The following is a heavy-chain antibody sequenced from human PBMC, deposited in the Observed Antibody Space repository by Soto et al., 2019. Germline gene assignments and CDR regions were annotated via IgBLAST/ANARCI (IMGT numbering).Heavy chain of an antibody. Sequence: SETLSLTCTVSGGSISGGGYYWSWIRQHPGKGLEWIGYIYYSGSTYYNPSLKSRVTISVDTSKNQFSLKLSSVTAADTAVYYCARVDYYDSSGYYYYYGMDVWGQGTTVTVSS. CDR2: IYYSGST. D-gene: IGHD3-22*01. V-gene: IGHV4-31*03. CDR3: ARVDYYDSSGYYYYYGMDV. CDR1: GGSISGGGYY. J-gene: IGHJ6*02.